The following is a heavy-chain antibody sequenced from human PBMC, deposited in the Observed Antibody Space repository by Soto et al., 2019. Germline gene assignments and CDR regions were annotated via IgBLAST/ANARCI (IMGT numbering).Heavy chain of an antibody. CDR1: GFTFSSYG. J-gene: IGHJ4*02. CDR2: ISYDGSNK. Sequence: GGSLRLSCAASGFTFSSYGMHWVRQAPGKGLEWVAVISYDGSNKYYADSVKGRFTISRDNSKNTLYLQMNSLRAEDTAVYYCATDQWELLTPTYYFDYWGQGTLVTVSS. V-gene: IGHV3-30*03. CDR3: ATDQWELLTPTYYFDY. D-gene: IGHD1-26*01.